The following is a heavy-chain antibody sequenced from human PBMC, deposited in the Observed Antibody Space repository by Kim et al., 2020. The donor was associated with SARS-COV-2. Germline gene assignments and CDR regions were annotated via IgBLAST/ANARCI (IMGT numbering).Heavy chain of an antibody. Sequence: GGSLRLSCAASGFTFSDYYMSWIRQAPGKGLEWVSYISSSSSYTNYADSVKGRFTISRDNAKNSLYLQMNSLRAEDTAVYYCARDSTGDRVVAGSGSPPWVWGHGTLRTVSS. V-gene: IGHV3-11*05. CDR3: ARDSTGDRVVAGSGSPPWV. D-gene: IGHD3-10*01. CDR1: GFTFSDYY. J-gene: IGHJ4*01. CDR2: ISSSSSYT.